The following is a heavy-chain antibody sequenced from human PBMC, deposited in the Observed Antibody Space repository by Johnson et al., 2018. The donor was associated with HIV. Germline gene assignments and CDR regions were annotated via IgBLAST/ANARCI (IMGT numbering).Heavy chain of an antibody. CDR3: ARVRAAAVSDAFDI. J-gene: IGHJ3*02. Sequence: VQLVESGGGVVQPGRSLRLSCAASGFTFSSYDMHWVRQATGKGLEWVSGINWNGGSTGYADSVKGRFTISRDNAKNSLYLQMNSLRADDTALYYCARVRAAAVSDAFDIWGQGTMVTVSS. CDR2: INWNGGST. V-gene: IGHV3-20*04. D-gene: IGHD6-13*01. CDR1: GFTFSSYD.